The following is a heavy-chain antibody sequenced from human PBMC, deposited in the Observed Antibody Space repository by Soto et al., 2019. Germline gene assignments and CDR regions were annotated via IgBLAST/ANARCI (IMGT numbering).Heavy chain of an antibody. D-gene: IGHD3-10*01. Sequence: SETLSLAGTVSGGSISSRSYYWGWIRQPPGKGLEWIGSIYYSGSTYYNPSLKSRVTISVDTSKNQFSLKLSSVTAADTAVYYCARQSMVRGVSWGQGTLVTVSS. V-gene: IGHV4-39*01. J-gene: IGHJ4*02. CDR1: GGSISSRSYY. CDR2: IYYSGST. CDR3: ARQSMVRGVS.